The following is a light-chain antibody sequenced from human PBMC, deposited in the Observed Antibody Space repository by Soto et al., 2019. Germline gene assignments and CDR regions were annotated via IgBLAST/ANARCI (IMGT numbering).Light chain of an antibody. CDR3: QQCYNRPRT. J-gene: IGKJ3*01. CDR2: TTS. V-gene: IGKV1-39*01. Sequence: DIQMTQSPSSLSAYVGDRVTITCRASQSIRSSLNWYQRKPGKAPNLLIYTTSNLESGVPSRFSGSGSGTDFTLTISRLQPEDFATYFCQQCYNRPRTFGQGTKVDIK. CDR1: QSIRSS.